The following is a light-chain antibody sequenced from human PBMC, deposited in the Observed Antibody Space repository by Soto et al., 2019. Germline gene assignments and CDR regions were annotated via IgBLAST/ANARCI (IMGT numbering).Light chain of an antibody. CDR1: SSDVGSYNL. CDR3: CSYAGSSTL. V-gene: IGLV2-23*01. J-gene: IGLJ2*01. CDR2: EGS. Sequence: QSVLTQPASVSGSPGQSITISCTGTSSDVGSYNLVSWYQQHPGTAPKLMIYEGSKRPSGVSNRFSGSKSGNTASLTISGLQAEDEADYYCCSYAGSSTLFGGGTKLTVL.